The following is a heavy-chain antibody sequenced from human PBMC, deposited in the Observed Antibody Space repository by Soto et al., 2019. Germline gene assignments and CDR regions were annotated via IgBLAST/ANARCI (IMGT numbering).Heavy chain of an antibody. J-gene: IGHJ6*02. CDR3: ARGSYDVLGDYQGMDV. CDR2: IYSGGST. D-gene: IGHD3-9*01. CDR1: GFTVRSNY. Sequence: PGGSLRLSCAASGFTVRSNYMNWVRQAPGKGLEWVSVIYSGGSTYYADSVKGRFTISRDNSKNTLYLQMNSLRAEDTAVYYCARGSYDVLGDYQGMDVWGQGTTVTVSS. V-gene: IGHV3-66*01.